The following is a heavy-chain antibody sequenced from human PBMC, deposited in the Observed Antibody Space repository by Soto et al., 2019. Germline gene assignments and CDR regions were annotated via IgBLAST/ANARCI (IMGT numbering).Heavy chain of an antibody. Sequence: SVKVSCKASGGTFSSYAINWVRQAPGQGLEWMGWIIPIFGTANYAQKFQGRVTITADESTSTAYMELSSLRSEDTAVYSCARVVSLNFGWLLPQYYFDYWGQGSLVIVSS. D-gene: IGHD3-9*01. CDR1: GGTFSSYA. J-gene: IGHJ4*02. V-gene: IGHV1-69*13. CDR3: ARVVSLNFGWLLPQYYFDY. CDR2: IIPIFGTA.